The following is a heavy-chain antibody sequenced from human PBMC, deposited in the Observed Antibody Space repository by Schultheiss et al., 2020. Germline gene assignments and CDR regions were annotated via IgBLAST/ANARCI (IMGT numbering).Heavy chain of an antibody. J-gene: IGHJ4*02. CDR1: GGSFSGYY. V-gene: IGHV4-34*01. CDR2: INHSGST. Sequence: SETLSLTCAVYGGSFSGYYWSWIRQPPGKGLEWIGEINHSGSTNYNPSLKSRVTISVDTSKNQFSLELRSVSAADTAVYYCASGSLDSWGQGTLVTVSS. CDR3: ASGSLDS.